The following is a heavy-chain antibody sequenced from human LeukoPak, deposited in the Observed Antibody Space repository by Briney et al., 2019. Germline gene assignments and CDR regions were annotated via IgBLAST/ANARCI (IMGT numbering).Heavy chain of an antibody. V-gene: IGHV3-11*01. D-gene: IGHD5-12*01. J-gene: IGHJ4*02. CDR2: ISSSGSTI. CDR1: GFTFSDYY. CDR3: ARDNDRTATSLDY. Sequence: PGGSLRLSCAASGFTFSDYYMSWIRQAPGKGLEWVSYISSSGSTIYYADSVKGRFTISRDNAKNSLYLQMNSLRAEDTAVYYCARDNDRTATSLDYWGQGTLVTVSS.